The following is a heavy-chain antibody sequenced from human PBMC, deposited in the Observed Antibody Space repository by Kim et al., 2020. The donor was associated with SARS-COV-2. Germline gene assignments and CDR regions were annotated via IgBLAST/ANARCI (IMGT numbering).Heavy chain of an antibody. CDR3: ARSNYGGNLPHNY. Sequence: SETLSLTCTVSGGSISSYYWSWIRQPPGKGLEWIGYIYYSGSTNYNPSLKSRVTISVDTSKNQFSLKLSSVTAADTAVYYCARSNYGGNLPHNYWGQGTLVTVSS. CDR2: IYYSGST. CDR1: GGSISSYY. D-gene: IGHD4-17*01. V-gene: IGHV4-59*13. J-gene: IGHJ4*02.